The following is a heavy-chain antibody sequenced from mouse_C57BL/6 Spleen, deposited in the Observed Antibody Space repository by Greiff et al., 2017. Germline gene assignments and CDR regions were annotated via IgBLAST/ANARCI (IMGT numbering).Heavy chain of an antibody. CDR1: GYTFTSYW. J-gene: IGHJ2*01. CDR2: IHPNSGST. V-gene: IGHV1-64*01. Sequence: QVQLQQPGAELVKPGASVKLSCKASGYTFTSYWMHWVKQRPGQGLEWIGMIHPNSGSTNYNEKFKSKATLTVDKSSSTAYMQLSSLTSEDSAVYYCARDVGKVYYLDYWGQGTTLTVSS. CDR3: ARDVGKVYYLDY.